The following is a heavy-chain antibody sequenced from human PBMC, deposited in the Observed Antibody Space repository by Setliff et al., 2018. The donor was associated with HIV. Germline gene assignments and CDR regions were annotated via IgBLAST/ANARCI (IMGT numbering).Heavy chain of an antibody. CDR3: AREMGLFFDFWSGL. CDR2: ISSSGDTK. V-gene: IGHV3-48*03. J-gene: IGHJ3*01. Sequence: GGSLRLSCAASGFSFRTYEMNWVRQAPGKGLEWISYISSSGDTKYYADSVKGRFTISRDNAKNSLYLQMTSLRAEDTAVYYCAREMGLFFDFWSGLWGQGTMVTVSS. CDR1: GFSFRTYE. D-gene: IGHD3-3*01.